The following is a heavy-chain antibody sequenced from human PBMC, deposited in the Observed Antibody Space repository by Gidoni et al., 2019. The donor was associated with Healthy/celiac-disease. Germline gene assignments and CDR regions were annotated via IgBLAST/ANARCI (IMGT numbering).Heavy chain of an antibody. CDR2: IYYSGST. Sequence: QVQLQESGPGLVKPSETLSLTCTVSGGSISSYYWSWIRQPPGKGLEWIGYIYYSGSTNYTPSLKSRVTISVDTSKNQFSLKLSSVTAADTAVYYCARVGEYQLLNFDYWGQGTLVTVSS. D-gene: IGHD2-2*01. J-gene: IGHJ4*02. V-gene: IGHV4-59*01. CDR1: GGSISSYY. CDR3: ARVGEYQLLNFDY.